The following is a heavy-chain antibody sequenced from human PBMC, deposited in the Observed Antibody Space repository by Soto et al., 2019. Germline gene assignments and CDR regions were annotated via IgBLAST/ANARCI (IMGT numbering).Heavy chain of an antibody. Sequence: EVQLVESGGGLVQPEGSLRLSCAASGFTFSSYWMHWVRQAPGKGLVWVSRINSDGSSTSYADSVKGRFTISRDNAKNTLYLQMNSLRAEDTAVYYCARGGLEYSSSRYYYYYGMDVWGQGTTVTVSS. J-gene: IGHJ6*02. V-gene: IGHV3-74*01. CDR1: GFTFSSYW. D-gene: IGHD6-6*01. CDR3: ARGGLEYSSSRYYYYYGMDV. CDR2: INSDGSST.